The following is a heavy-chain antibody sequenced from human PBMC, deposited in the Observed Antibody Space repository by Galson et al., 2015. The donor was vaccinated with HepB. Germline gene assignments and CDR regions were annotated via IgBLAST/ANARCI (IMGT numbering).Heavy chain of an antibody. D-gene: IGHD5-18*01. CDR1: GGSISSSSYY. CDR2: IYYSGNA. Sequence: SETLSLTCTVSGGSISSSSYYWGWIRQPPGKGLEWIGSIYYSGNAYYNSSLKSRLTISADTSKNHFSLKLNSVTAADTAVYYCARHGTVDTYSFDYWGQGTLVTVSS. J-gene: IGHJ4*02. CDR3: ARHGTVDTYSFDY. V-gene: IGHV4-39*01.